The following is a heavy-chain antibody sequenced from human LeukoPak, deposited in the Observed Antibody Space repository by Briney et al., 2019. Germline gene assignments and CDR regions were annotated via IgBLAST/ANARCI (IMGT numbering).Heavy chain of an antibody. CDR3: AKDQFVLGDI. V-gene: IGHV3-30*18. Sequence: GRSLRLSCAAPGFIISSYGMHWVRQAPGKGLEWMAVISYDGSDKDYADSVKGRFTISRDNSKNTLYLQMNILRPEDTAVYYCAKDQFVLGDIWGQGTLVTVSS. CDR2: ISYDGSDK. D-gene: IGHD3-16*01. J-gene: IGHJ3*02. CDR1: GFIISSYG.